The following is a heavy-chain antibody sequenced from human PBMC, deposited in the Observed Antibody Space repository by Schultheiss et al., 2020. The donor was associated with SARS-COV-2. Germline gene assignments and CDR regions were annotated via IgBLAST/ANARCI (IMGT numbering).Heavy chain of an antibody. CDR1: GYTFTSYA. J-gene: IGHJ6*02. V-gene: IGHV1-8*02. Sequence: ASVKVSCKASGYTFTSYAMHWVRQAPGQRLEWMGWMNPNSGNTGYAQKFQGRVTMTRNTSISTAYMELSSLRSEDTAVYYCASGGMGSGWYGDYYYGMDVWGQGTTVTVSS. CDR3: ASGGMGSGWYGDYYYGMDV. CDR2: MNPNSGNT. D-gene: IGHD6-19*01.